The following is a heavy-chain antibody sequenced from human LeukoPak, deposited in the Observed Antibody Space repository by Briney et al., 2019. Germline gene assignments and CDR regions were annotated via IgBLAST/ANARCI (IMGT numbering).Heavy chain of an antibody. CDR3: AKDQDDFWSGDGAFDI. V-gene: IGHV3-30*02. J-gene: IGHJ3*02. D-gene: IGHD3-3*01. CDR1: GFTFSSYG. Sequence: GGSLRLSCAASGFTFSSYGMHWVRQAPGKGLEWVAFIRYDGSNKYYADSVKGRFTISRDNSKNTLYLQMNSLRAEDTAVYYCAKDQDDFWSGDGAFDIWGQGTMVTVSS. CDR2: IRYDGSNK.